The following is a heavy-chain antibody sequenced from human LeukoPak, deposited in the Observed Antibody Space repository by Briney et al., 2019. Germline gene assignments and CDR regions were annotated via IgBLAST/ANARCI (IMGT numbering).Heavy chain of an antibody. CDR2: ISYDGSNK. CDR1: GFTFSSYG. Sequence: PGGSLRLSCAASGFTFSSYGMHWVRQAPGKGLEWVAVISYDGSNKYYADSVKGRFTISRDNSKNTLYLQMNSLRAEDTAVYYCAKLYSGDGYGSRRPFDYWGQGTLVTVSS. D-gene: IGHD5-24*01. CDR3: AKLYSGDGYGSRRPFDY. V-gene: IGHV3-30*18. J-gene: IGHJ4*02.